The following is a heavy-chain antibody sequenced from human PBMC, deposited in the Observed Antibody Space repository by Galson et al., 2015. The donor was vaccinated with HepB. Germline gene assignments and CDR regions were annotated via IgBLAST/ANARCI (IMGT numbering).Heavy chain of an antibody. Sequence: ETLSLTCTVSGGSISSYYWSWIRQPPGKGLEWIGYIYYSGSTNYNPSLKSRVTISVDTSKNQFSLKLSSVTAADTAVYYCARHLKVPYYFDYWGQGTLVTVSS. V-gene: IGHV4-59*08. CDR1: GGSISSYY. D-gene: IGHD4/OR15-4a*01. CDR2: IYYSGST. CDR3: ARHLKVPYYFDY. J-gene: IGHJ4*02.